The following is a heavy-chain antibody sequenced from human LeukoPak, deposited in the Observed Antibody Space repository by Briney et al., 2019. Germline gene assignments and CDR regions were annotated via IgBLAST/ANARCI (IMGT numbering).Heavy chain of an antibody. CDR1: GFTFSSYE. Sequence: GGSLRLSCAASGFTFSSYEMNWVRQAPGKGLEWISYISNSGSTIYYADSVKGRFTISRANAKNSLYLQMNSLRAEDTALYYCARVELYYDSSGYYYLYFDYWGQGTLVTVSS. CDR2: ISNSGSTI. V-gene: IGHV3-48*03. J-gene: IGHJ4*02. D-gene: IGHD3-22*01. CDR3: ARVELYYDSSGYYYLYFDY.